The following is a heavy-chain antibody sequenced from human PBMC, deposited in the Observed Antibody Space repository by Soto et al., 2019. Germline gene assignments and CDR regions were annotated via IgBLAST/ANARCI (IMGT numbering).Heavy chain of an antibody. D-gene: IGHD5-12*01. Sequence: PSETLSLTCAVSGDSISSGYYWAWIRQPPGKGLEWIGSIYHSGTTYYNPSLKSRVSISVDTSKNQFSLKLSSVTAADSAVYYCTKLQRRWLNSDYLGQGTLVTVSS. CDR3: TKLQRRWLNSDY. CDR1: GDSISSGYY. V-gene: IGHV4-38-2*01. CDR2: IYHSGTT. J-gene: IGHJ4*02.